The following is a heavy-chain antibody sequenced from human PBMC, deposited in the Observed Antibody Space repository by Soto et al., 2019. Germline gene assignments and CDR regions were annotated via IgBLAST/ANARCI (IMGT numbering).Heavy chain of an antibody. CDR3: ASISSDSSGYNSWYFDY. J-gene: IGHJ4*02. D-gene: IGHD3-22*01. CDR2: ISYDGSNK. V-gene: IGHV3-30-3*01. CDR1: GFTFSSYA. Sequence: QVQLVESGGGVVQPGRSLRLSCAASGFTFSSYAMHWVRQAPGKGLEWVAVISYDGSNKYYADSVKGRFTISRDNSKNTLYLQMNRLRAEDTAVYYCASISSDSSGYNSWYFDYWGQGTLVTVSS.